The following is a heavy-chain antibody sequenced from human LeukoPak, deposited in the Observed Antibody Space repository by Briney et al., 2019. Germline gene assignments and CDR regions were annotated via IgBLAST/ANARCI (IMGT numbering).Heavy chain of an antibody. J-gene: IGHJ4*02. CDR3: ARGIMGSSWYYFDY. CDR2: VTSSSSYT. V-gene: IGHV3-21*01. Sequence: GGSLRLSCAASGFTFSSYNMNWVRQAPGKGLEWVSSVTSSSSYTYYADSVKGRFTISRDNSKNSPYLQMNSLRAEDTAVYYCARGIMGSSWYYFDYWGQGTLVTVSS. D-gene: IGHD6-13*01. CDR1: GFTFSSYN.